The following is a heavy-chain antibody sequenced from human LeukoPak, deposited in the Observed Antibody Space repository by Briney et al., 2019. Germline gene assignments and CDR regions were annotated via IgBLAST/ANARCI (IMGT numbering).Heavy chain of an antibody. CDR3: ARDRVHWGSPSDKTPIDY. Sequence: ASVKVSCKASGRTLSSYAISWVRQAPGQGLEWMGRIIPIFGTANYAQKFQGRVTITADKSTSAAYMELSSLRSEDTAVYYCARDRVHWGSPSDKTPIDYWGQGTLVTVSS. D-gene: IGHD7-27*01. CDR2: IIPIFGTA. V-gene: IGHV1-69*06. CDR1: GRTLSSYA. J-gene: IGHJ4*02.